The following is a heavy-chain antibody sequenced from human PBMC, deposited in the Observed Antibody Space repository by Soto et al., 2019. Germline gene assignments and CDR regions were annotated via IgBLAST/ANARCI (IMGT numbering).Heavy chain of an antibody. V-gene: IGHV3-7*05. J-gene: IGHJ5*02. CDR3: ARKEYYYDTSNAGWFDP. D-gene: IGHD3-22*01. CDR2: IKPDGTEK. CDR1: GFTFSSSW. Sequence: EVQLVESGGDLVQPGGSLRLSCAASGFTFSSSWMSWVRQAPGKELEWVANIKPDGTEKYYVDSVKGRFTISRDNAKNSLYLQMNSLRADDTAVYYCARKEYYYDTSNAGWFDPWGQGTLVTVSS.